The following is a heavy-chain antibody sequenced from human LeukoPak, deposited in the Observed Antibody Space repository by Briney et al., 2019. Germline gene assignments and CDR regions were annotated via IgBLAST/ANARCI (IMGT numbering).Heavy chain of an antibody. CDR1: GYTFIDYY. V-gene: IGHV1-2*02. J-gene: IGHJ1*01. CDR2: MNPHSGGT. Sequence: ASVKVSCKASGYTFIDYYMHWVRQAPGQGLEWMGWMNPHSGGTSSAQRFQGRVTMTRDTSISTAYMELSRLTSDDTAVYYCARGYYDSSDFEYFHHWGQGTLVTVSS. D-gene: IGHD3-22*01. CDR3: ARGYYDSSDFEYFHH.